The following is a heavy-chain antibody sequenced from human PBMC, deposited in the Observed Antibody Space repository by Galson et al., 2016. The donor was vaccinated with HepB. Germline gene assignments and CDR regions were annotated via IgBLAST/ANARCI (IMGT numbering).Heavy chain of an antibody. CDR3: TKHAGPGSWKGPRVFDS. D-gene: IGHD1-1*01. CDR1: GYIFTNYW. J-gene: IGHJ3*02. Sequence: QSGAEVKKPGESLKISCSGSGYIFTNYWIGWVRQMPGKGLEWMGIIYPGDSDTRYSPSFQGQVTISADKSFTTAYLQWSTLKASDTAMYYCTKHAGPGSWKGPRVFDSWGQGKIVTVSS. CDR2: IYPGDSDT. V-gene: IGHV5-51*01.